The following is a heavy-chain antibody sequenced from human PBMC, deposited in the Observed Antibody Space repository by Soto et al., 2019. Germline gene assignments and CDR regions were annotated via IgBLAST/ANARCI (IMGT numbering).Heavy chain of an antibody. J-gene: IGHJ6*02. CDR3: ARDSGYGDYEAFVDV. CDR2: ISAYNGNT. CDR1: GYTFTSSG. D-gene: IGHD4-17*01. V-gene: IGHV1-18*01. Sequence: QVQLVQYGAEVKKPGASVKVSCKASGYTFTSSGISWVRQAPGQGVEWMGWISAYNGNTNYAQKLQGRVTMTTDTSTSTAYMELRSLRSDDTAVYYCARDSGYGDYEAFVDVWGQGTTVTVSS.